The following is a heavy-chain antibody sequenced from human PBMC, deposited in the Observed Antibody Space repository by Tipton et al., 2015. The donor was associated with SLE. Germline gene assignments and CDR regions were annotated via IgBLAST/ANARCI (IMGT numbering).Heavy chain of an antibody. V-gene: IGHV4-31*03. CDR2: IYYSGNS. D-gene: IGHD5-12*01. Sequence: LRLSCTVSGGSISSGGYYWNWVRQQPGKGLEWIGYIYYSGNSYYNPSLRSRLTLSVDTSRNQFSLKLSSVNAADTAVYYCARSLQSTGYIPGYWGQGTLVTVSS. CDR1: GGSISSGGYY. CDR3: ARSLQSTGYIPGY. J-gene: IGHJ4*02.